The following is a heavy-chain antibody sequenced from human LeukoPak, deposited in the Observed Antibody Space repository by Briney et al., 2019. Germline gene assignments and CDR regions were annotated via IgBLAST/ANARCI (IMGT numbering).Heavy chain of an antibody. CDR1: GGSISSYY. Sequence: PSETLSLTCTVSGGSISSYYWSWIRQPPGKGLEWIGYIYTSGSTNYNPSLKSRVTISVDTSKNQFSLKLSSVTAADTAVYYCARQPYYLANWFDPWGQGTLVTVSS. J-gene: IGHJ5*02. V-gene: IGHV4-4*09. CDR2: IYTSGST. CDR3: ARQPYYLANWFDP. D-gene: IGHD3-10*01.